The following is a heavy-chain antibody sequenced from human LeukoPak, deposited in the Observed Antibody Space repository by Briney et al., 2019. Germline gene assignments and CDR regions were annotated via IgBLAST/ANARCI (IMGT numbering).Heavy chain of an antibody. V-gene: IGHV3-48*03. J-gene: IGHJ4*02. Sequence: GGSLRLSCAASGFTFSSYEMNWVRQAPGKGLEWVSYISSSGSTIYYADSVKGRFTISRDNAKNSLYLQMNSLRAEDTAVYYCARGIAAAGDRGWGQGTLVTVSS. CDR3: ARGIAAAGDRG. D-gene: IGHD6-13*01. CDR2: ISSSGSTI. CDR1: GFTFSSYE.